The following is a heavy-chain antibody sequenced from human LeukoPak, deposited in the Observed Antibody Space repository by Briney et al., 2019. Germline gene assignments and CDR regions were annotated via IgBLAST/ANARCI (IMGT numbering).Heavy chain of an antibody. CDR1: GGSISSSSYY. CDR3: ARVGVSAPYYYYYMDV. V-gene: IGHV4-39*07. D-gene: IGHD5/OR15-5a*01. CDR2: IYYSGST. J-gene: IGHJ6*03. Sequence: PSETLSLTCTVSGGSISSSSYYWGWIRQPPGKGLEWIGSIYYSGSTYYNPSLKSRVTISVDTSKNQFSLKLSSVTAADTAVYYCARVGVSAPYYYYYMDVWGKGTTDTVSS.